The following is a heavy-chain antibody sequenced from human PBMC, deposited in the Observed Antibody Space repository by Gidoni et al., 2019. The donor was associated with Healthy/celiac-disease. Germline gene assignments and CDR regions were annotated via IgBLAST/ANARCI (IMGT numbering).Heavy chain of an antibody. CDR1: GFTFSSYA. CDR3: ARSQYYYDSSGYDQ. J-gene: IGHJ4*02. V-gene: IGHV3-30-3*01. D-gene: IGHD3-22*01. Sequence: QGQLVESGGGVVQPGWSLSLSCAPPGFTFSSYAMHWVRQAPGKGLDWVAVISYDRSNKYYADSVKGRFTISRDNSKNTLYLQMNSLRAEDTAVYYCARSQYYYDSSGYDQWGQGTLVTVSS. CDR2: ISYDRSNK.